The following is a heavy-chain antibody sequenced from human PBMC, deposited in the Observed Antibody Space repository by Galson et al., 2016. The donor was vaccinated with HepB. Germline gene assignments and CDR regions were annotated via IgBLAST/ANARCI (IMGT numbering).Heavy chain of an antibody. CDR2: ISGRGGST. V-gene: IGHV3-23*01. CDR3: ARAGEAWIKQWSGDYYYYAKDV. D-gene: IGHD5-18*01. CDR1: GFRFSNYA. J-gene: IGHJ6*02. Sequence: SLRLSCAVSGFRFSNYAMTWVRQAPGKGLEWVSGISGRGGSTYYADSVKGRFTISRDNSKNMLYLQMNSLRAEDTAVYYCARAGEAWIKQWSGDYYYYAKDVWGQGTTVTVSS.